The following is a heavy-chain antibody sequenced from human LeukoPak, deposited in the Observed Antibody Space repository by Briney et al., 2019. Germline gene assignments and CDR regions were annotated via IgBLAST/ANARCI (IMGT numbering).Heavy chain of an antibody. CDR2: ISSSSSYI. CDR3: ARIPLGYCSSTSCIYYYGMDV. Sequence: GGSLRLSCAASGFTFSSYSMNWVRQAPGKGPEWVSSISSSSSYIYYADSVKGRFTISRDNAKNSLYLQMNSLRAEDTAVYYCARIPLGYCSSTSCIYYYGMDVWGQGTTVTVSS. CDR1: GFTFSSYS. J-gene: IGHJ6*02. V-gene: IGHV3-21*01. D-gene: IGHD2-2*01.